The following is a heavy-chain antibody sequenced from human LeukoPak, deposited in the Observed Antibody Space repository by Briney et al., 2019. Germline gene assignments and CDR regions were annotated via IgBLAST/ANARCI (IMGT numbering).Heavy chain of an antibody. CDR1: GFTFSSYA. CDR3: AKDQGLGYYGSGSPVGYFDY. V-gene: IGHV3-30-3*01. Sequence: GGSLRLSCAASGFTFSSYAMHWVRQAPGKGLEWVAVISYDGSNKYYADSVKGRFTISRDNSKNTLYLQMNSLRAEDTAVYYCAKDQGLGYYGSGSPVGYFDYWGQGTLVTVSS. J-gene: IGHJ4*02. D-gene: IGHD3-10*01. CDR2: ISYDGSNK.